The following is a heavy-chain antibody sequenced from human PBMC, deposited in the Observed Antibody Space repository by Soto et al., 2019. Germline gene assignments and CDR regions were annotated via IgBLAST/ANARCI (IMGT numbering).Heavy chain of an antibody. CDR1: GFTFNRYN. V-gene: IGHV3-48*02. D-gene: IGHD3-10*01. Sequence: GGSLRLSCATSGFTFNRYNMIWVRQAPGKGLEWISYISTDSATIHYADSVKGRFTISRDNARNSLYLQMNSLRDEDTAVCHCAREFRGSDSFDFWGQGSLVTVSS. CDR2: ISTDSATI. CDR3: AREFRGSDSFDF. J-gene: IGHJ4*02.